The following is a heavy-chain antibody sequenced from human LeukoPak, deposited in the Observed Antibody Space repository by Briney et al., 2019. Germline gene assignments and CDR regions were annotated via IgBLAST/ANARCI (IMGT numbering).Heavy chain of an antibody. J-gene: IGHJ3*02. CDR2: ISYDGTTK. V-gene: IGHV3-30-3*01. Sequence: GGSLRLSCAASGFTFSTYAMHWVRQAPGKGLERVAVISYDGTTKYHADSVKGRFTISRDNSKNTLYLQMNTLRAEDTAVYYCARVRIVGATYDAFDIWGQGTVVSVSS. D-gene: IGHD1-26*01. CDR1: GFTFSTYA. CDR3: ARVRIVGATYDAFDI.